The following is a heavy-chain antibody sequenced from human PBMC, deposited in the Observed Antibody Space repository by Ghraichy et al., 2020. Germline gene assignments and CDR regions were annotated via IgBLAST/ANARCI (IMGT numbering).Heavy chain of an antibody. V-gene: IGHV3-23*01. D-gene: IGHD2-21*02. CDR2: INGNGAKI. Sequence: GSLRLSCAASGFTFTSYSMSWVRQAPTKGLEWVSSINGNGAKINYADSVKGRFTISRDNPKNTLYLQMNSLRADDTAVYYCAKDAVTANGRWDGFDIWGQGTTVTVSS. J-gene: IGHJ3*02. CDR1: GFTFTSYS. CDR3: AKDAVTANGRWDGFDI.